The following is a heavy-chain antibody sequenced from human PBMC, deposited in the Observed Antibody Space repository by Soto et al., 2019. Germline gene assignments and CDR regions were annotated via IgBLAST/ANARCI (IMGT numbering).Heavy chain of an antibody. CDR1: GYTFPSYV. CDR3: VRRHVSATGIDWFDP. CDR2: INAANGDT. D-gene: IGHD6-13*01. V-gene: IGHV1-3*01. J-gene: IGHJ5*02. Sequence: ASVQVSCQASGYTFPSYVIHLLRQAPGQRLEWMGWINAANGDTKYSPKFQGRVTITRDTSASTAYMELSSLRSEDTAVYYCVRRHVSATGIDWFDPWGQGTLVTVSS.